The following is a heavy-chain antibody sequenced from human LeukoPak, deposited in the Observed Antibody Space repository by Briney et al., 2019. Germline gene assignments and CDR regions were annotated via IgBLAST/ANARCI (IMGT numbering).Heavy chain of an antibody. V-gene: IGHV3-23*01. D-gene: IGHD6-19*01. Sequence: QTGGSLCLSCAASGVTFSNYAMSWVRQARGKGLEWDSVISGSGGSTYYADSVKGRFTISRDNSKNTLYLQMNSLRAEDTAVYYCAKDRPSSGWDDAFDIWGQGAMVTVSS. CDR2: ISGSGGST. CDR3: AKDRPSSGWDDAFDI. CDR1: GVTFSNYA. J-gene: IGHJ3*02.